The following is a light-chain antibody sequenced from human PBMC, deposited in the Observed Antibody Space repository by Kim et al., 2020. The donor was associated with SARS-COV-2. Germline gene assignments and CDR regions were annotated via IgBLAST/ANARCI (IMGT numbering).Light chain of an antibody. V-gene: IGLV1-51*01. CDR3: GTWDTSLSAVV. Sequence: QSVLTQPPSVSAAPGQRVTISCSGSSSNIDKNYVSWYQQFPGTSPKLLIYDNNNRPSGIPDRFSGSKSGTSATLGITGLQTGDEADYYCGTWDTSLSAVVFGGGTQLTVL. J-gene: IGLJ2*01. CDR2: DNN. CDR1: SSNIDKNY.